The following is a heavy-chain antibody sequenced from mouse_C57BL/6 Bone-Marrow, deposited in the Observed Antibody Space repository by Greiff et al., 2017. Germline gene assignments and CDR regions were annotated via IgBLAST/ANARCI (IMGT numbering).Heavy chain of an antibody. J-gene: IGHJ3*01. Sequence: VKLVESGPGLVAPSQSLSITCTVSGFSLTSYGVDWVRQPPGKGLEWLGVIWGGGSTNYTSALMSRLSISKDNSKSQVFLKMNSLQTDDTAMYYCAKQREFITTVRLLGWGQGTLVTVSA. V-gene: IGHV2-9*01. CDR3: AKQREFITTVRLLG. CDR1: GFSLTSYG. D-gene: IGHD1-1*01. CDR2: IWGGGST.